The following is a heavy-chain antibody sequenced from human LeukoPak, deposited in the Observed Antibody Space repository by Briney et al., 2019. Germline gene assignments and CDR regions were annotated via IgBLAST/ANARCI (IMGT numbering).Heavy chain of an antibody. CDR1: GGSIRSSNSF. D-gene: IGHD6-25*01. J-gene: IGHJ4*02. V-gene: IGHV4-39*07. CDR3: ARATAAPSSYFFDH. Sequence: SETLSLTCSVSGGSIRSSNSFWGWIRQPPGERLEWIATIYYNGNTYYNPSLQSRVTISVDTSTNQFSLNLNSVIAADTAVYYCARATAAPSSYFFDHWGQGTLVTVSS. CDR2: IYYNGNT.